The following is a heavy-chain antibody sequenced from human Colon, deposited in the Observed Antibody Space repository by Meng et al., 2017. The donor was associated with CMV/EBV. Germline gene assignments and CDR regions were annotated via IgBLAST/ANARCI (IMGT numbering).Heavy chain of an antibody. D-gene: IGHD2-2*01. CDR1: GGSISSDY. CDR3: ARVLVPAAIPPQNDYGMDV. V-gene: IGHV4-59*01. Sequence: GSLRLSCTVSGGSISSDYWSWIRQPPGKGLEWIGYINHRGSTDYNPSLKSRVTMSVDTSKNQFSLKLTSVTATDTAVYYCARVLVPAAIPPQNDYGMDVWGQGPTVPVSS. CDR2: INHRGST. J-gene: IGHJ6*02.